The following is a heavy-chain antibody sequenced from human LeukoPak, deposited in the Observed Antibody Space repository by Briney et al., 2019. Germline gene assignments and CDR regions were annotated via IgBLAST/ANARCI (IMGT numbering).Heavy chain of an antibody. CDR3: ARGVAAAGQYYFDY. Sequence: PSETLSLTCTVSGGSINSYYWGWIRQPPGKGLEWIGSIYYSGATYYNPSLKSRVTISVDTSKNQLSLKLSSVTAADTAVYYCARGVAAAGQYYFDYWGQGTLVTVSS. CDR1: GGSINSYY. J-gene: IGHJ4*02. D-gene: IGHD6-13*01. V-gene: IGHV4-39*01. CDR2: IYYSGAT.